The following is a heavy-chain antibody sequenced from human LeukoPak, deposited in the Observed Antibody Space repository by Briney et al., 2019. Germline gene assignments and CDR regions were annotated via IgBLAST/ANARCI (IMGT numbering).Heavy chain of an antibody. V-gene: IGHV1-18*01. CDR3: ARVRTKRITIFGVVIPPDY. Sequence: ASVKVSCKASGYTFTSYGISWVRQAPGQGLEWMGWISAYNGNTNYAQKLRGRVTMTTDTSTSTAYMELRSLRSDDTAVYYCARVRTKRITIFGVVIPPDYWGQGTLVTVSS. J-gene: IGHJ4*02. D-gene: IGHD3-3*01. CDR1: GYTFTSYG. CDR2: ISAYNGNT.